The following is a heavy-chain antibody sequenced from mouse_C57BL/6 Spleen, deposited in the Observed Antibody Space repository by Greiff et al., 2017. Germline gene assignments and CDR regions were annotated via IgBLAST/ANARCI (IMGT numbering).Heavy chain of an antibody. CDR2: INPNNGGT. J-gene: IGHJ3*01. CDR1: GYTFTDYY. Sequence: EVQLQQPGPELVKPGASVKISCKASGYTFTDYYMNWVKQSHGKSLEWIGDINPNNGGTSYNEKFKGKATLTVDKSSSTAYMELRSLTSEDSAVYYCARYYYGSSYWGFAYWGQGTLVTVSA. V-gene: IGHV1-26*01. CDR3: ARYYYGSSYWGFAY. D-gene: IGHD1-1*01.